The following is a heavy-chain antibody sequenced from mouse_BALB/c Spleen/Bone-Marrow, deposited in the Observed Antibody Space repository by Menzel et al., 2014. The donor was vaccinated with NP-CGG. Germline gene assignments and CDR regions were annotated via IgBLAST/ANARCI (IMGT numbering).Heavy chain of an antibody. CDR1: GFNIKGYY. CDR3: ARWGNYYFDY. CDR2: IDPENGNT. J-gene: IGHJ2*01. V-gene: IGHV14-1*02. Sequence: EVHLVESGAELVRPGALVKLSCKASGFNIKGYYMHWVKQRPEQGLEWIGWIDPENGNTIYDPKFQGKASITADTSSNTAYLQLSSLTSEDTAVYYCARWGNYYFDYWGQGTTLTVSS.